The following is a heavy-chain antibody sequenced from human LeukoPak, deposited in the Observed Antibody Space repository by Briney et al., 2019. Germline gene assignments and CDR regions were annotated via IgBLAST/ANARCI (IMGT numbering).Heavy chain of an antibody. CDR2: ISYDGSNK. Sequence: PGRSLRLSCAASGFTFSSYGMHWVRQAPGKGLEWGAVISYDGSNKYYADSVKGRFTTFRDNSKNTLYLQMNSLRAEDTAVYYCAKDRYSSGWYSDYWGQGTLVTVSS. CDR3: AKDRYSSGWYSDY. V-gene: IGHV3-30*18. CDR1: GFTFSSYG. D-gene: IGHD6-19*01. J-gene: IGHJ4*02.